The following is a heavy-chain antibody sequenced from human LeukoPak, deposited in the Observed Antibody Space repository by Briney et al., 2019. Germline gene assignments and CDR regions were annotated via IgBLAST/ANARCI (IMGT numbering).Heavy chain of an antibody. CDR3: ARENYSSGWYGIIDY. J-gene: IGHJ4*02. D-gene: IGHD6-19*01. CDR2: IYYSGNT. V-gene: IGHV4-59*01. CDR1: GGSISNYY. Sequence: SETLSLTCTVSGGSISNYYGNWIRQPPGKGLEWIGYIYYSGNTNYNPSLKGRVTISVDTSKNQFSLKLSSVTAADTAVYYCARENYSSGWYGIIDYWGQGTLVTVSS.